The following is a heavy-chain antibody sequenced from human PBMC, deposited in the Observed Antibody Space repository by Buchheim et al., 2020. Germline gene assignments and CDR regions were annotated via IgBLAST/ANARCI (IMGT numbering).Heavy chain of an antibody. CDR1: GFTFSSYW. CDR2: IKQDGSEK. V-gene: IGHV3-7*03. Sequence: EVQLVESGGGLVQPGGSLRLSCAASGFTFSSYWMSWVRQAPGKGLEWVANIKQDGSEKYYVDSVKGRFTISRDNAKNSLYLQMNSLGAEDTAVYYCAKAPYSSGWTGNRYWYFDLWGRGTL. D-gene: IGHD6-19*01. J-gene: IGHJ2*01. CDR3: AKAPYSSGWTGNRYWYFDL.